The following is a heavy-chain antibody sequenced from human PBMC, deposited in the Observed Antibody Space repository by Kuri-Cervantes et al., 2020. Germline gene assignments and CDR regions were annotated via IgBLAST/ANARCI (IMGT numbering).Heavy chain of an antibody. CDR1: GYTFTSYG. CDR3: ARGGEDGMDV. V-gene: IGHV1-8*02. J-gene: IGHJ6*02. Sequence: ASVKVSCKASGYTFTSYGIGWVRQAPGQGLEWMGWINPNSGGTNYAQKFQGRVAMTRNTSISTAYMELSSLRSEDTAVYYCARGGEDGMDVWGQGTTVTVSS. CDR2: INPNSGGT.